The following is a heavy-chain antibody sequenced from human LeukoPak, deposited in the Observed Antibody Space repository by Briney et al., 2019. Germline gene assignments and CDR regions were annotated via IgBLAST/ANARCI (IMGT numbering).Heavy chain of an antibody. V-gene: IGHV3-74*03. CDR2: INGDGTST. D-gene: IGHD5-12*01. J-gene: IGHJ4*02. CDR1: GFTFSSYW. Sequence: GGSLRLSCAASGFTFSSYWMHWVRQAPGKGLVWVSRINGDGTSTTYADSVKGRFTISRDNAKNTLYLQMNSLRAEDTAVYYCARVDILSGGWGQGTLVTVSS. CDR3: ARVDILSGG.